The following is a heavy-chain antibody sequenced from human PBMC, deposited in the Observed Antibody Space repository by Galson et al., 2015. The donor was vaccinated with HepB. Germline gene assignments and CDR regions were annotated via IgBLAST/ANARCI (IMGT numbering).Heavy chain of an antibody. CDR2: IGGSGGGT. J-gene: IGHJ4*02. CDR3: AKDSLLWFGEFGRFDY. D-gene: IGHD3-10*01. V-gene: IGHV3-23*01. Sequence: SLRLSCAASGFTFSIHAMSWVRQAPGRGLQWVSTIGGSGGGTYYADSVKGRFTISRDNSKDTLYLQMNSLRAEDTAVYYCAKDSLLWFGEFGRFDYWGQGTLVTVSS. CDR1: GFTFSIHA.